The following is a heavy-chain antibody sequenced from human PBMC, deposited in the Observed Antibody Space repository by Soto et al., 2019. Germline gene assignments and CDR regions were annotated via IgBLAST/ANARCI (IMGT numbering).Heavy chain of an antibody. CDR2: VHSEGSMT. J-gene: IGHJ4*02. CDR3: TREGFGY. CDR1: GFTFSTDW. V-gene: IGHV3-74*01. Sequence: GSLRLSCAVSGFTFSTDWMHWVRQAPGEGLVWVSGVHSEGSMTVYADSVKGRFTISRDNAKNTLYLQMNSPRVEDTAVYYCTREGFGYWGQGTLVTVSS.